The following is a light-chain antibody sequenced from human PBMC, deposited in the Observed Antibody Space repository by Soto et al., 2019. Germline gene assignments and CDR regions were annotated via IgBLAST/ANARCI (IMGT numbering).Light chain of an antibody. V-gene: IGLV2-8*01. J-gene: IGLJ1*01. CDR3: SSYAGSNNPYV. Sequence: QSALTQPPSASGSPGHSVTISCTGTSSDVGGYNYVSWYQQHPGKAPKLMIYEVSKRPSGVPDRFSGSKSGNTASLTVSGLQAEDEADYYCSSYAGSNNPYVFGTGTKLTVL. CDR1: SSDVGGYNY. CDR2: EVS.